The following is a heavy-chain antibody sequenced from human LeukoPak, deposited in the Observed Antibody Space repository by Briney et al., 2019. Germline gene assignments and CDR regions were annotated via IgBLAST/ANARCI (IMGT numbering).Heavy chain of an antibody. CDR2: INHSGST. D-gene: IGHD3-10*01. J-gene: IGHJ4*02. CDR3: AREMVRGVIRGVFDY. Sequence: SETLSLTCAVYGGSFSGYYWSWIRQPPGKGLEWIGEINHSGSTNYNPSLKSRVTISVDTSKNQFSLKLSSVTAADTAVYYCAREMVRGVIRGVFDYWGQGTPVTVSS. CDR1: GGSFSGYY. V-gene: IGHV4-34*01.